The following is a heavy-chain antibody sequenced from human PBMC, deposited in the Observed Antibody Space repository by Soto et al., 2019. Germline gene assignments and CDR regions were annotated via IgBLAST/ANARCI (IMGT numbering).Heavy chain of an antibody. V-gene: IGHV3-30*03. CDR1: GFTFSDYA. Sequence: VQLVESGGGVVQPGRSLRLSCAASGFTFSDYAMHWVRQAPGKGLEWVAVVSHDGRNTHYADSVKGRFTISRDSSKKTVSLEMTSLRAEDTAVYYCARGGRQWLVPSDFNYWGQGALVAVSS. CDR3: ARGGRQWLVPSDFNY. D-gene: IGHD6-19*01. CDR2: VSHDGRNT. J-gene: IGHJ4*02.